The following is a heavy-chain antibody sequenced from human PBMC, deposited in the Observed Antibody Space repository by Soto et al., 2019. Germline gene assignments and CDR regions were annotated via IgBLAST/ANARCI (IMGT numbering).Heavy chain of an antibody. CDR2: ISGSRRTI. CDR1: GIVFSDY. CDR3: ARLPFPWGWFDP. V-gene: IGHV3-11*01. D-gene: IGHD3-16*01. J-gene: IGHJ5*02. Sequence: QVQLVESGGGLVKPGGSLRLSCAASGIVFSDYMSWVRQAPGKGLEWLSYISGSRRTIYSADSVKGRFTISRDNATNSLYLQMNNVRTEDTAVYYCARLPFPWGWFDPWGQGTLVTVSS.